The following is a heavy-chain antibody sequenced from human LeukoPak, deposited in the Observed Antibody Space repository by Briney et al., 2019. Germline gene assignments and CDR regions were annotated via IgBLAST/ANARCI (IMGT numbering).Heavy chain of an antibody. CDR1: GFTFSSYW. CDR3: ARGGSNPMIVVVDFDY. CDR2: IKQDGSEK. V-gene: IGHV3-7*01. D-gene: IGHD3-22*01. Sequence: GGSLRLSCAASGFTFSSYWMSWVRQAPGKGLEWVANIKQDGSEKYYVDSVKGRFTISRDNAKNSLYLQMNSLRAEDTAVYYCARGGSNPMIVVVDFDYWGQGTLVTVSS. J-gene: IGHJ4*02.